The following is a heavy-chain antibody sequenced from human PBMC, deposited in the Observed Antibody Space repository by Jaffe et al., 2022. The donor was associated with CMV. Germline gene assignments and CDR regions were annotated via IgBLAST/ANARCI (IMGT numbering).Heavy chain of an antibody. Sequence: EVQLVESGGGLVQPGGSLRLSCAASGFTFSSYWMSWVRQAPGKGLEWVANIKQDGSEKYYVDSVKGRFTISRDNAKNSLYLQMNSLRAEDTAVYYCARDMTSAWDPHYVGNSPDPYPNWFDPWGQGTLVTVSS. CDR1: GFTFSSYW. J-gene: IGHJ5*02. V-gene: IGHV3-7*03. D-gene: IGHD1-26*01. CDR3: ARDMTSAWDPHYVGNSPDPYPNWFDP. CDR2: IKQDGSEK.